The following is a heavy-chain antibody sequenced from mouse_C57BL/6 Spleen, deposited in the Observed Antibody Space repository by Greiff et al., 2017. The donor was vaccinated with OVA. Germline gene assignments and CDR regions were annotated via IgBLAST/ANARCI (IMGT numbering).Heavy chain of an antibody. CDR3: SRQRVYAMAY. J-gene: IGHJ4*01. CDR1: GYTFTSYW. CDR2: IDPTDSYT. V-gene: IGHV1-69*01. Sequence: VQLQQPGAELVLPGASVKLSCKASGYTFTSYWMHWVKQRPGQGLEWIGEIDPTDSYTNYNQKFKGKSTLTVARDSTTAYMHLNSLTSEASAVYYCSRQRVYAMAYWGQGTPVTVSA.